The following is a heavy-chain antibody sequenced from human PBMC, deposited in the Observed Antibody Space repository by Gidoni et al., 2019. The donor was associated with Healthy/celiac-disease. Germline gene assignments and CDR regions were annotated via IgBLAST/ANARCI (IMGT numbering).Heavy chain of an antibody. V-gene: IGHV3-9*01. CDR1: GFTFDDYA. Sequence: EVQLVESGGGLVQPGRSLRLSCAASGFTFDDYAMHWVRQAPGKGLEWVSGISWNSGSIGYADSVKGRFTISRDNAKNSLYLQMNSLRAEDTALYYCAKGEQRWLQGDFDYWGQGTLVTVSS. CDR2: ISWNSGSI. CDR3: AKGEQRWLQGDFDY. J-gene: IGHJ4*02. D-gene: IGHD5-12*01.